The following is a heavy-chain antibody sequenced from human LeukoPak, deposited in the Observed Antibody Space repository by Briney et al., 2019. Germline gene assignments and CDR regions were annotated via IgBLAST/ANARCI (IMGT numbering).Heavy chain of an antibody. D-gene: IGHD6-25*01. Sequence: GGSLRLFCAASDFPFSSYEMNWVRQAPGKGLEWVSYISGSGRTIYYADSVKGRFTISRDNAKNSLYLQMNSRRAEDTAVYYCARLPKGSGYLDYWGQGTLVTVSS. CDR3: ARLPKGSGYLDY. J-gene: IGHJ4*02. CDR1: DFPFSSYE. CDR2: ISGSGRTI. V-gene: IGHV3-48*03.